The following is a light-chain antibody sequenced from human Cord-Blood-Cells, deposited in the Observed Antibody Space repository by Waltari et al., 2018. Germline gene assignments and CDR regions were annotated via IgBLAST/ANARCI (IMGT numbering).Light chain of an antibody. CDR1: SSDVGSYNL. CDR3: CSYAGSSTWV. J-gene: IGLJ3*02. Sequence: QSALTQPASVSGSPGQSITISCTGTSSDVGSYNLVSWYQQHPGKAPKLMIYEGSKWPSGCSNRFSGSKSGNTASLTISGLQAEDEADYYCCSYAGSSTWVFGGGTKLTVL. CDR2: EGS. V-gene: IGLV2-23*01.